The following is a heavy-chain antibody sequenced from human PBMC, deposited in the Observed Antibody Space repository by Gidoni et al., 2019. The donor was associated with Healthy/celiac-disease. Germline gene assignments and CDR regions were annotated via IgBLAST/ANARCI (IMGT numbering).Heavy chain of an antibody. V-gene: IGHV3-33*01. J-gene: IGHJ6*02. CDR1: GFTFSSSG. Sequence: QVQLVESGGGVVQPGRSLRLSCAASGFTFSSSGMHWGRQAPGKGLEVVAVIWYDGSNKYYADSVKGRFTISRDNSKNTLYLQMNSLRAEDTAVYYCARALGITIFGVVPPPKYGMDVWGQGTTVTVSS. CDR2: IWYDGSNK. CDR3: ARALGITIFGVVPPPKYGMDV. D-gene: IGHD3-3*01.